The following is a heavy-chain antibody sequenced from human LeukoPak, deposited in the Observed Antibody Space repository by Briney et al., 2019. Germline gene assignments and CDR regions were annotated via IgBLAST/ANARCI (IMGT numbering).Heavy chain of an antibody. CDR1: GYIFTTSA. CDR2: INAGNGDT. D-gene: IGHD1-1*01. V-gene: IGHV1-3*01. J-gene: IGHJ4*02. Sequence: ASVKVSCKASGYIFTTSAIHRVRQAPGQRLEWMGWINAGNGDTKYSPKFQGRVIITRDTSATTGYMVLSTLTSEDTAVYYCSTLTTPSGLWGQGTLVTVSS. CDR3: STLTTPSGL.